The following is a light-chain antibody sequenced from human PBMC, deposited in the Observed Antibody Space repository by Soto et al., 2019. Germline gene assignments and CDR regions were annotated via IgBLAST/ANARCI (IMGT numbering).Light chain of an antibody. V-gene: IGLV1-44*01. CDR1: SSNIGSNT. CDR2: SNK. CDR3: AAWDDSLNGVV. Sequence: QSVLTQPPSASGTPGQRVTISCSGSSSNIGSNTLNWYQQLPGTAPKLLIYSNKQRPSGVPDRFSGSKSGTSASLAITGLQSEDEADYYCAAWDDSLNGVVFGGGTKVTVL. J-gene: IGLJ2*01.